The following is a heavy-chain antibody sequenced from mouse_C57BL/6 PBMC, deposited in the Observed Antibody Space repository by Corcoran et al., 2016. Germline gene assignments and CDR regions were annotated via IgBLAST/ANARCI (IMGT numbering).Heavy chain of an antibody. CDR3: ARSSNSSMDY. V-gene: IGHV1-19*01. D-gene: IGHD2-5*01. J-gene: IGHJ4*01. CDR1: GYTFTDYY. CDR2: INPYNGGT. Sequence: EVQLQQSGPVLVKPGASVKMSCKASGYTFTDYYMNWVKQSHGKSLEWIGVINPYNGGTSYNQKFKGKATLTVDKSSSTAYMELNSLTSEDSAVYYCARSSNSSMDYWGQGTSVTVSS.